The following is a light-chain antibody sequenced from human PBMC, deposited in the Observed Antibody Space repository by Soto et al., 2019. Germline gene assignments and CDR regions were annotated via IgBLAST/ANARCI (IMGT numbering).Light chain of an antibody. V-gene: IGLV2-23*01. CDR1: SSDVVNDLL. CDR2: EGT. J-gene: IGLJ3*02. Sequence: QSALTQPASVSGSPGQSITISCTGTSSDVVNDLLVSWYQQQPGKAPKLMIYEGTKRPAGVSDRFSGSKSGNTASLTISGLQAEDEADYYCSSYAGSNIWVFGGGTKLTVL. CDR3: SSYAGSNIWV.